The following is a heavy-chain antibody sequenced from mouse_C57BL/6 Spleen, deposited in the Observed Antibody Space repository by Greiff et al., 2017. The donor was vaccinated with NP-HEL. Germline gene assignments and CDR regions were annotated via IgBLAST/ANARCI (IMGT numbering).Heavy chain of an antibody. CDR3: ASRELGNAMDY. J-gene: IGHJ4*01. Sequence: QVQLQQSGPELVKPGASVKISCKASGYAFSSSWMNWVKQRPGKGLEWIGRIYPGDGDTNYNGKFKGKATLTADKSSSTAYMQLSSLTSEDSAVYCCASRELGNAMDYWGQGTSVTVSS. V-gene: IGHV1-82*01. D-gene: IGHD4-1*01. CDR2: IYPGDGDT. CDR1: GYAFSSSW.